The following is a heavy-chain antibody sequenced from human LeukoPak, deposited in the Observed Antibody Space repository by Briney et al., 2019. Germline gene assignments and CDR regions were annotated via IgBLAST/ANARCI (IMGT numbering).Heavy chain of an antibody. CDR3: AKGCSGGSCYPNWFDP. V-gene: IGHV3-74*01. Sequence: GGSLRLSCAASGFTFSSFAMSWVRQAPGKGLVWVSRINTDGSSTSYADSVKGRFTISRDNAKNTLYLQMNSLRAEDTAVYYCAKGCSGGSCYPNWFDPWGQGTLVTVSS. CDR2: INTDGSST. J-gene: IGHJ5*02. D-gene: IGHD2-15*01. CDR1: GFTFSSFA.